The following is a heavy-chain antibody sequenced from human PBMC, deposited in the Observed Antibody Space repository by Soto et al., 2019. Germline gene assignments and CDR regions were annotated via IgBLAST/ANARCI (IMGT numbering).Heavy chain of an antibody. CDR2: ISSGGSP. CDR3: ARDRVESGYPEYFQN. V-gene: IGHV3-53*01. CDR1: GITVSSNY. D-gene: IGHD3-22*01. J-gene: IGHJ1*01. Sequence: EVQLVESGGGLIQPGGSLSLSCAASGITVSSNYMSWVRHAPGKGLEWVSVISSGGSPYYADSVKGRFTISRDNSNITLYLQMHSLRAADTAGEYCARDRVESGYPEYFQNWGQGALVTFSS.